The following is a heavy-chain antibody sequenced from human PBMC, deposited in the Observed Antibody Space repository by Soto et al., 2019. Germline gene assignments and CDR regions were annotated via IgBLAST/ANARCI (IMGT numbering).Heavy chain of an antibody. CDR2: ISWNSGSI. CDR3: AKDMGYCSSTSCYERAYYYYGMDV. CDR1: GFTFADYA. J-gene: IGHJ6*02. Sequence: GGSLRLSCAASGFTFADYAMHWVRQAPGKGLEWVSGISWNSGSIGYADSVKGRFTISRDNAKNSLYLQMNSLRAEDTALYYCAKDMGYCSSTSCYERAYYYYGMDVWGQGTTVTVSS. V-gene: IGHV3-9*01. D-gene: IGHD2-2*01.